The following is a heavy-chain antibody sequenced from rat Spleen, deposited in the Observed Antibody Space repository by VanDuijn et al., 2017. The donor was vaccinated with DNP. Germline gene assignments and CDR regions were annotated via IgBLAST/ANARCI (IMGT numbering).Heavy chain of an antibody. V-gene: IGHV5-31*01. CDR3: ARDTAY. CDR1: GFIFSNHW. Sequence: EVQLVESGGGPVQPGRSLKLSCVASGFIFSNHWMTWIRQAPGKGLEWVASISTSGGSTYYRDSVKGRFTVSRDNAKSTLYLQMDSLSSEDTATYYCARDTAYWGQGTLVTVSS. J-gene: IGHJ3*01. CDR2: ISTSGGST.